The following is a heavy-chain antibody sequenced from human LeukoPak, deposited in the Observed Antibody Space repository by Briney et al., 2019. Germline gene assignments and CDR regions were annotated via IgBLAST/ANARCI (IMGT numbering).Heavy chain of an antibody. Sequence: GGSLRLSCAASGFTVSNNYTTWVRQAPGHGLEWVSVIYSGGTTYYADSVKGRFTISTDNSKNTLYLQMNSLRAEDTAVYYCASTGAPSSSWYWAWGQRTLVTVSS. D-gene: IGHD6-13*01. CDR1: GFTVSNNY. CDR2: IYSGGTT. V-gene: IGHV3-53*01. J-gene: IGHJ5*02. CDR3: ASTGAPSSSWYWA.